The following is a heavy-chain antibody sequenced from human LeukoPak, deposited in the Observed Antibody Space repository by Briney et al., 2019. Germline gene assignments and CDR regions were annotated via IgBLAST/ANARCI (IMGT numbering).Heavy chain of an antibody. V-gene: IGHV4-4*07. D-gene: IGHD6-19*01. CDR1: GGSISSY. CDR3: ARGGWRKKYDY. J-gene: IGHJ4*02. CDR2: IYGSGTT. Sequence: SETLSLTCTVSGGSISSYWSWIRQPAGKGLEWIGRIYGSGTTTYNPSLKSRVSMSIDTSKNQFSLKLMSVTAADTAVYYCARGGWRKKYDYWGQGTLVTVSS.